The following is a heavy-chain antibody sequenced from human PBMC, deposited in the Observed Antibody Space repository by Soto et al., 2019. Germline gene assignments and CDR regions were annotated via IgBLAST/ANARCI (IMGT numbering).Heavy chain of an antibody. J-gene: IGHJ4*02. CDR3: AATFDSGSYDFGGHPW. CDR1: GGTFSSYA. Sequence: SVKVSCKASGGTFSSYAIIWVRQAPGQGLEWMGGIIPIFGTANYAQKFQGRVTITADESTSTAYMELSSLRSEDTAVYYCAATFDSGSYDFGGHPWWGQGTLVTVSA. CDR2: IIPIFGTA. D-gene: IGHD2-21*01. V-gene: IGHV1-69*13.